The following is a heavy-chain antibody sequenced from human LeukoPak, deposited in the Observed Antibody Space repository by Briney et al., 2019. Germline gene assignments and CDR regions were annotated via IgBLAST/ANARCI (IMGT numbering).Heavy chain of an antibody. J-gene: IGHJ6*02. D-gene: IGHD2-15*01. Sequence: SQTLSLTCAISGDSVSSNSAAWNWIRQSPSRGLEWLGRTYYRSKGYNDYAVSVKSRITINPDTSKNQFSLQLNSVTPEDTAVYYCARDSIVVVVAATRRYYYYGMDVWGQGTTVTVSS. CDR2: TYYRSKGYN. CDR3: ARDSIVVVVAATRRYYYYGMDV. CDR1: GDSVSSNSAA. V-gene: IGHV6-1*01.